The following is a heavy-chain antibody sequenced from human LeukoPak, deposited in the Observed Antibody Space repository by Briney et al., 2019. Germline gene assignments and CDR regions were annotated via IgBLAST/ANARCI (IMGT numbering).Heavy chain of an antibody. CDR1: GYIFTGYY. V-gene: IGHV1-24*01. CDR2: FEPEDGET. CDR3: ATDHPTTVVTQGAFDI. D-gene: IGHD4-23*01. Sequence: ASVKVSCKASGYIFTGYYMHWVRQAPGQGLEWMGGFEPEDGETIYAQKFQGRITMTEDTSTDTAYMELSSLRSEDTAVYYWATDHPTTVVTQGAFDIWGQGTMVTVSS. J-gene: IGHJ3*02.